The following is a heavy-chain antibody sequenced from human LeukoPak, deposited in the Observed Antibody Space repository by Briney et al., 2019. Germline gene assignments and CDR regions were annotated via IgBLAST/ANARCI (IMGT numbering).Heavy chain of an antibody. CDR1: GGSFSGYY. Sequence: SETLSLTCAVYGGSFSGYYWSWIRQPPGKGLEWIGEINHSGSTNYNPSLKSRVTISVDTSKNQFSLKLSSVTAADTAVYYCARVHPTYCSGGSCYLGTPDNWFDPWGQGTLVTVSS. D-gene: IGHD2-15*01. CDR2: INHSGST. CDR3: ARVHPTYCSGGSCYLGTPDNWFDP. J-gene: IGHJ5*02. V-gene: IGHV4-34*01.